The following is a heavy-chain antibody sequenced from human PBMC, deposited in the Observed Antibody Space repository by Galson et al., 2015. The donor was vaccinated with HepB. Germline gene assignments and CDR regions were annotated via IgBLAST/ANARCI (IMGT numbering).Heavy chain of an antibody. CDR3: ARHRTAAAGRMGMDV. J-gene: IGHJ6*02. CDR1: GGSISSSSYY. Sequence: LSLTCTVSGGSISSSSYYWGWIRQPPGKGLEWIGSIYYSGSTYYNPSLKSRVTISVDTSKNQFSLKLSSVTAADTAVYYCARHRTAAAGRMGMDVWGQGTTVTVSS. V-gene: IGHV4-39*01. D-gene: IGHD6-13*01. CDR2: IYYSGST.